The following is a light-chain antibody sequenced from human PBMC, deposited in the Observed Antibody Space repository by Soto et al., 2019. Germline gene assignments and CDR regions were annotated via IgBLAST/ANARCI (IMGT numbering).Light chain of an antibody. Sequence: EIVLTQSPATLSSFPGDRVTLSCRASQAVNTRLAWYQHRPGQAPRLLIYLASNRAAGVPARFSGSGSGTDFTLTISDVEPEDVAVYYCQQYATSARLTFGPGTNVDI. CDR1: QAVNTR. J-gene: IGKJ3*01. CDR2: LAS. CDR3: QQYATSARLT. V-gene: IGKV3D-11*03.